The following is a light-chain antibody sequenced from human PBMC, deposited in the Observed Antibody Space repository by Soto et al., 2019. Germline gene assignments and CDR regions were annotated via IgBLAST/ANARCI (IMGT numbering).Light chain of an antibody. V-gene: IGLV1-47*02. CDR3: ATWDDSLSGDV. CDR2: YNN. Sequence: QSVLTQPPSASGTPGQRVTISCSGRSSNIGSNYVYWYQQLPGTAPKLLIYYNNQRPSGVPARFSGSKSGTSAALAISGLLSEDEADYYCATWDDSLSGDVFGTGTQLTVL. J-gene: IGLJ1*01. CDR1: SSNIGSNY.